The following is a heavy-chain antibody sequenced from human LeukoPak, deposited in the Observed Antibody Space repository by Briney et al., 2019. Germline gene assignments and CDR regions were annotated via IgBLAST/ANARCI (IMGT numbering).Heavy chain of an antibody. CDR2: ISYDGSNK. D-gene: IGHD3-10*01. V-gene: IGHV3-30*04. CDR3: AGGGITLFRGGDYYYGMDV. CDR1: GFTFSTHA. Sequence: GGSLRLSCAASGFTFSTHAMHWVRQAPGKGLEWVAVISYDGSNKSYADSVKGRFTISRDNSKNTLYLQMNSLRAEDTAVYYCAGGGITLFRGGDYYYGMDVWGQGTTVTVSS. J-gene: IGHJ6*02.